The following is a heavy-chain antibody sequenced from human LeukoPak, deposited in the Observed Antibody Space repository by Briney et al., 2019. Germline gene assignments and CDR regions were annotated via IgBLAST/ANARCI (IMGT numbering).Heavy chain of an antibody. D-gene: IGHD2-15*01. J-gene: IGHJ4*02. Sequence: GVSLRLSCAASGFTFRSYAMSWVRQAPGKGLEWVSAISGSGDSTYYADSVKGRFTISRDNSQNTLYLQMNSLRVEDTAVYYCARSFLYCSGGSCYPRSYNFDYWGQGTLVTVSS. CDR1: GFTFRSYA. CDR3: ARSFLYCSGGSCYPRSYNFDY. V-gene: IGHV3-23*01. CDR2: ISGSGDST.